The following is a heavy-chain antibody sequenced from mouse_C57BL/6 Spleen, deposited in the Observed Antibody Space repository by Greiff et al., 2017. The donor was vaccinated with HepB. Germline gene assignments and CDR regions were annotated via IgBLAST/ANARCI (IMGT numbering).Heavy chain of an antibody. CDR1: GYTFTDYE. V-gene: IGHV1-15*01. D-gene: IGHD2-2*01. J-gene: IGHJ1*03. CDR3: TLMVTGYFDV. Sequence: VKLMESGAELVRPGASVTLSCKASGYTFTDYEMHWVKQTPVHGLEWIGAIDPETGGTAYNQKFKGKAILTADKSSSTAYMELRSLTSEDSAVYYCTLMVTGYFDVWGTGTTVTVSS. CDR2: IDPETGGT.